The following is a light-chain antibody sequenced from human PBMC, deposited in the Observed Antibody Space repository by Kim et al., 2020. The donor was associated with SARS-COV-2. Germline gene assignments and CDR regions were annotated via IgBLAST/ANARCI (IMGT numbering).Light chain of an antibody. V-gene: IGKV1-5*01. J-gene: IGKJ1*01. CDR2: DAS. Sequence: ASVGDIVTVPCRARESVSWCVSWYQQRPGKAPNVLIFDASTLYNGVPSRCSGSVSRTEFTLTISSLQPDVVSTFYCQQYVSYSRTFGQGTKVDI. CDR3: QQYVSYSRT. CDR1: ESVSWC.